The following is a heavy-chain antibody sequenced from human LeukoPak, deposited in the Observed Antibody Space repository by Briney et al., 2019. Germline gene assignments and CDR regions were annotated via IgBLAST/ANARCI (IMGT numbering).Heavy chain of an antibody. D-gene: IGHD6-13*01. V-gene: IGHV3-23*01. CDR2: ISGSGGST. CDR3: AKDLRKQLAYFDY. J-gene: IGHJ4*02. Sequence: PGGSLRLSCAASGFTFSSYAMSWVRQAPGKGLEWVSAISGSGGSTYYADSVKGRFTISRDNSKNTLYLQMDSLRAEDTAVYYCAKDLRKQLAYFDYWGQGTLVTVSS. CDR1: GFTFSSYA.